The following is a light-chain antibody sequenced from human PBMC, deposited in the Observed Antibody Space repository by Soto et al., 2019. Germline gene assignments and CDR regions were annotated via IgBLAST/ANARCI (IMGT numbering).Light chain of an antibody. Sequence: VLTQSPGTLALSPGERAPISCRAIQSISSGYLAWYQHKPGQAPRLLIYGASSRATGIPHRFSGSGSGTDFTLTIRRLEPEDCGVYYCQQYGGSPPYTFGQGTRLEIK. V-gene: IGKV3-20*01. CDR3: QQYGGSPPYT. J-gene: IGKJ5*01. CDR1: QSISSGY. CDR2: GAS.